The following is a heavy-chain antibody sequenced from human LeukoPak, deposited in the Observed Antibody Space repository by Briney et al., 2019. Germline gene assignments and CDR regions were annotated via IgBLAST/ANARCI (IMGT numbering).Heavy chain of an antibody. D-gene: IGHD2-2*01. CDR1: GGSISSSSYY. J-gene: IGHJ4*02. V-gene: IGHV4-39*01. Sequence: PSETLSLTCTVSGGSISSSSYYWGWIRQPPGKGLEWIGSIYYSGSTYYNPSLKSRVTISVDTSKNQFSLKLGSVTAADTAVYYCASLESYCSSTSCSDYWGQGTLVTVSS. CDR2: IYYSGST. CDR3: ASLESYCSSTSCSDY.